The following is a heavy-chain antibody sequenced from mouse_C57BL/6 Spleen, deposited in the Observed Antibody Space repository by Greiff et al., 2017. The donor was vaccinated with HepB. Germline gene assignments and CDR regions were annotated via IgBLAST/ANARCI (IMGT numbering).Heavy chain of an antibody. CDR1: GYTFTSYW. D-gene: IGHD2-5*01. CDR3: ARLGYSNYVHVAY. Sequence: QVQLQQPGAELVKPGASVKLSCKASGYTFTSYWMQWVKQRPGQGLEWIGEIDPSDSYTNYNQKFKGKATLTVDTSSSTAYMQLSSLTSEDSAVYYCARLGYSNYVHVAYWGQGTLVTVSA. CDR2: IDPSDSYT. J-gene: IGHJ3*01. V-gene: IGHV1-50*01.